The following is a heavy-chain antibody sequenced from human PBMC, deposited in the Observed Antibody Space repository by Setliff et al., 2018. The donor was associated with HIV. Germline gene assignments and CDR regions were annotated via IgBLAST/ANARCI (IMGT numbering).Heavy chain of an antibody. CDR1: GYSFTSYG. D-gene: IGHD3-10*01. CDR3: AREGLWFGDRGYYMDV. V-gene: IGHV1-18*01. Sequence: ASVKVSCKASGYSFTSYGISWVRQAPGQGLEWMGWISGYNGNTNYAQKLQGRVTMTTDTSTSTAYMELRSLRSDDTAVYYCAREGLWFGDRGYYMDVWGTGTAVTVSS. CDR2: ISGYNGNT. J-gene: IGHJ6*03.